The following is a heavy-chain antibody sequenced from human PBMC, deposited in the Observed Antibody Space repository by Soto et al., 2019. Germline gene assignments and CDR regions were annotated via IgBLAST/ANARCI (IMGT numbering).Heavy chain of an antibody. J-gene: IGHJ3*01. Sequence: QVQLVQSGAEVKKPGSSVKVSCRAAGGAFSSYGFSWVRQAPGQGLEWVGGIVPLYPTTNYAQRFQGRVRITADEPTSTADMEVSSLRTNDTAIYYCARTIGTQLVSDGIVVWGQDTKVTVSS. CDR1: GGAFSSYG. CDR3: ARTIGTQLVSDGIVV. CDR2: IVPLYPTT. D-gene: IGHD1-1*01. V-gene: IGHV1-69*01.